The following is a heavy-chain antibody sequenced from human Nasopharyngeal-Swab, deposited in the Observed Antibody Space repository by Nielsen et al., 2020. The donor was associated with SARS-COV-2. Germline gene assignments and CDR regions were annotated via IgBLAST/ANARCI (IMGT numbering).Heavy chain of an antibody. D-gene: IGHD3-10*01. V-gene: IGHV3-15*01. CDR2: IKSKTDGGTT. CDR3: TTELYYYGSGSYYKGFAD. Sequence: VRQAPGKGLEWVGRIKSKTDGGTTDYAAPVKGRFTISRDDSKNTLYLQMNSLKTEDTAVYYCTTELYYYGSGSYYKGFADWGQGTLVPSPQ. J-gene: IGHJ4*02.